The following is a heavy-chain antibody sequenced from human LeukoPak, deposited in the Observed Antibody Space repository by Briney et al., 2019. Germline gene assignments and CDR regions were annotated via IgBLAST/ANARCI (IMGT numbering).Heavy chain of an antibody. J-gene: IGHJ4*02. D-gene: IGHD4-17*01. CDR3: ARGDTVTTSFFDY. Sequence: ASVTVSFKSSGYTFTIYYMHWVRQAPGQGQEWMGVINPSGGRTSYLQKFQGRVTMTRDTSTSTVYMELSSLRSEDTAVYYCARGDTVTTSFFDYWGQGTLVTVSS. CDR2: INPSGGRT. V-gene: IGHV1-46*01. CDR1: GYTFTIYY.